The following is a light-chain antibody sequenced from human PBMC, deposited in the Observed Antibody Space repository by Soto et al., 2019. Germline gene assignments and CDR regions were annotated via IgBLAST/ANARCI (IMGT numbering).Light chain of an antibody. CDR2: GAS. CDR1: QSVSSSS. CDR3: QQYGSSPS. V-gene: IGKV3-20*01. Sequence: EIVLTQSPGTLSLSPGERATLSCRASQSVSSSSLAWYQQKPGQAPRLLIYGASTRATGFPDRFSGSESGTDFTLIISRLEPEDFAVYYCQQYGSSPSFGGGTKVEIK. J-gene: IGKJ4*01.